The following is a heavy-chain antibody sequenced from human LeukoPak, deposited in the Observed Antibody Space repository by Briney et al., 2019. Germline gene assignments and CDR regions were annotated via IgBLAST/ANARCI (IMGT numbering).Heavy chain of an antibody. CDR1: GFTFSSYG. CDR3: AKDLAVWGSYRYFDY. CDR2: IRYDGSNK. V-gene: IGHV3-30*02. Sequence: PRGSLRLSCAASGFTFSSYGMHWVRQAPGKGLEWVAFIRYDGSNKYYADSVKGRFTISRDNSKNTLYLQMNSLRAEDTAVYYCAKDLAVWGSYRYFDYWGQGTLVTVSS. J-gene: IGHJ4*02. D-gene: IGHD3-16*02.